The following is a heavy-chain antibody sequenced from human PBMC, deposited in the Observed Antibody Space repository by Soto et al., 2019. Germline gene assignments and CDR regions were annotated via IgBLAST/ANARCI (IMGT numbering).Heavy chain of an antibody. D-gene: IGHD2-2*01. CDR2: ISSNGGST. Sequence: GGSLRLSCSASGFTFSSYAMHWVRQAPGKGLEYVSAISSNGGSTYYADSVKGRFTISRDNSKNTRYLQMNSLRAEDTAVYYCARVIVPADTPSRGYNWFDPWGQGTLVTVSS. CDR3: ARVIVPADTPSRGYNWFDP. CDR1: GFTFSSYA. J-gene: IGHJ5*02. V-gene: IGHV3-64*04.